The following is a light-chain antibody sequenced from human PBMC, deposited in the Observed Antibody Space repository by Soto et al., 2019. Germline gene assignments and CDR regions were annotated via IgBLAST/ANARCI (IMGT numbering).Light chain of an antibody. V-gene: IGLV2-14*01. CDR3: SSSTFSNTLV. Sequence: QSVLTQPASVSGSPGQSITISCIGTSGDIGGYNYVSWYQQHPGKAPKLMIYEVTNRPPGVSNRFSGSKSGNTASLTISGLQAEDEADYYCSSSTFSNTLVFGGGTKVTVL. CDR2: EVT. J-gene: IGLJ3*02. CDR1: SGDIGGYNY.